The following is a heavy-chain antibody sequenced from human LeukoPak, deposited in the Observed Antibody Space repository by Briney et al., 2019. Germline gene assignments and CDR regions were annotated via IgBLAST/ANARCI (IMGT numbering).Heavy chain of an antibody. CDR2: ISSSSSYI. Sequence: KSGGSLRLSCAASGFTFSSYSMTWVRQAPGKGLEWVSSISSSSSYIYYADSVKGRFTISRDNAKNSLYLQMNSLRAEDTAVYYCARDSGYDLPPDYWGQGTLVTVSS. J-gene: IGHJ4*02. CDR3: ARDSGYDLPPDY. CDR1: GFTFSSYS. D-gene: IGHD5-12*01. V-gene: IGHV3-21*01.